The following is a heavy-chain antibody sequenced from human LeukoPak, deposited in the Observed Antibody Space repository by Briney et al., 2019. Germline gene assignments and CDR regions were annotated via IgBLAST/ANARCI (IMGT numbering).Heavy chain of an antibody. J-gene: IGHJ3*02. CDR2: IYSGGST. Sequence: GGSLRLSCAASGFTVSSNYMSWVRQAPGKGLEWVSVIYSGGSTYYADSVKGRFTISRDNSKNTLYLQMNSLRAEDTAVYYCARDSGGNRDDAFDIWGQGTMVTVSS. CDR3: ARDSGGNRDDAFDI. D-gene: IGHD4-23*01. V-gene: IGHV3-66*01. CDR1: GFTVSSNY.